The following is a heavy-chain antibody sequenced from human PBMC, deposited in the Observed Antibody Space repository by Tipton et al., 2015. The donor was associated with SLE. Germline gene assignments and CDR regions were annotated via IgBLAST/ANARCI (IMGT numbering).Heavy chain of an antibody. D-gene: IGHD2-21*02. Sequence: TLSLTCAVYGGSFSGYYWSWIRQPPGKGLEWIGEINHSGSTNYNPSLKSRVTISVDTSKNQFSLKLSSVTAADTAVYYCARGYCGGDCYSPYYYGMDVWGQGTTVTVSS. V-gene: IGHV4-34*01. CDR1: GGSFSGYY. CDR3: ARGYCGGDCYSPYYYGMDV. J-gene: IGHJ6*02. CDR2: INHSGST.